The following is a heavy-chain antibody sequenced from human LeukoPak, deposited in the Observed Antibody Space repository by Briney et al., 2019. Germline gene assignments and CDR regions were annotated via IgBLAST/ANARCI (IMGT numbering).Heavy chain of an antibody. CDR2: ISWNSGTI. D-gene: IGHD6-13*01. Sequence: GGSLRLSCAASGFTFNDYAMHWVRQAPGKGLEGGSGISWNSGTIGYAVSVKSRFTISRDNAKNSLFLKMNSLRAEDTALYYCAKDLQQLVRGDFDYWGQGTLVTGSS. V-gene: IGHV3-9*01. CDR1: GFTFNDYA. J-gene: IGHJ4*02. CDR3: AKDLQQLVRGDFDY.